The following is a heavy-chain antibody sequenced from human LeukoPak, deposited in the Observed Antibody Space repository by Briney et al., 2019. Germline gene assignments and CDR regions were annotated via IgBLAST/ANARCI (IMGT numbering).Heavy chain of an antibody. CDR2: INHSGST. CDR1: GGSFSGYY. V-gene: IGHV4-34*01. Sequence: PSETLSLTCAVYGGSFSGYYWSWIRQPPGKGLEWIGEINHSGSTNYSPSLKSRVTISVDTSKNQFSLKLSSVTAADTAVYYCARRWYYDYVWGSYRLEAFDIWGQGTMVTVSS. D-gene: IGHD3-16*02. J-gene: IGHJ3*02. CDR3: ARRWYYDYVWGSYRLEAFDI.